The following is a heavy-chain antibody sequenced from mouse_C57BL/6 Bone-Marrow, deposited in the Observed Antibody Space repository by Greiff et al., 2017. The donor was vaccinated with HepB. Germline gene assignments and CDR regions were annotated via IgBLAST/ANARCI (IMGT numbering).Heavy chain of an antibody. CDR3: ARSMITYYFDY. J-gene: IGHJ2*01. D-gene: IGHD2-4*01. Sequence: QVQLQQPGAELVMPGASVKLSCKASGYTFTSYWMHWVKQRPGQGLEWIGEIDPSDSYTNYNQKFKGKSTLTVDKYSSTAYMQLSSLTSEDSAVYYCARSMITYYFDYWGQGTTLTVSS. CDR1: GYTFTSYW. V-gene: IGHV1-69*01. CDR2: IDPSDSYT.